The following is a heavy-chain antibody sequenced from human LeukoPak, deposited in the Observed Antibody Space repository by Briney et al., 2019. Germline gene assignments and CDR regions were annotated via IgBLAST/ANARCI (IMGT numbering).Heavy chain of an antibody. J-gene: IGHJ4*02. D-gene: IGHD2-15*01. Sequence: GASVKVSCKASGYTFTGYYIHWVRQAPGQGLEWMGWINPNSGGTNYAQKLQGRVTMTTDTSTSTAYMELRSLRSDDTAVYYCARGSGHCSGGSCYPFDYWGQGTLVTVSS. CDR2: INPNSGGT. CDR3: ARGSGHCSGGSCYPFDY. CDR1: GYTFTGYY. V-gene: IGHV1-2*02.